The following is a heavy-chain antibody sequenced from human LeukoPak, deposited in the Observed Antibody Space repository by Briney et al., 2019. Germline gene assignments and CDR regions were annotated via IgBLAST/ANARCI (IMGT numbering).Heavy chain of an antibody. D-gene: IGHD3-3*01. CDR3: ARDGLRFLEWLEGVGYYYMDV. CDR1: GYTFTGYY. J-gene: IGHJ6*03. Sequence: GASVKVSCKASGYTFTGYYMHWVRQAPGQGLEWMGWINPNSGGTNYAQKFQGRVTMTRDTSISTAYMELSRLRSDDTAVYYCARDGLRFLEWLEGVGYYYMDVWGKGTTVTVSS. CDR2: INPNSGGT. V-gene: IGHV1-2*02.